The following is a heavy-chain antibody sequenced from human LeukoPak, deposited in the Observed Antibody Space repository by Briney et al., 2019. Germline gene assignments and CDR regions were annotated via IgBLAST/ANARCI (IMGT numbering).Heavy chain of an antibody. J-gene: IGHJ5*02. CDR1: GYSISSGYY. CDR3: ARDGPMIVVVPAARFTDP. Sequence: SETLSLTCTVSGYSISSGYYWGWIRQPPGKGLEWIGSINHSGSTYYNPSLKSRVTISVDTSKNQFSLKLSSVTAADTVVYYCARDGPMIVVVPAARFTDPWGQGTLVTVSS. D-gene: IGHD2-2*01. V-gene: IGHV4-38-2*02. CDR2: INHSGST.